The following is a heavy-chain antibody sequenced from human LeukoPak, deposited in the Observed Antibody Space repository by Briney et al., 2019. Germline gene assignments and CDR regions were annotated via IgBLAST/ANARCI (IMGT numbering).Heavy chain of an antibody. V-gene: IGHV1-18*01. CDR1: GYTFTSYG. J-gene: IGHJ4*02. D-gene: IGHD3-10*01. CDR2: ISAYNGNT. CDR3: ARVNTMVRGVTVRYYFDY. Sequence: ASVKVSCKASGYTFTSYGISWVRQAPGQGLEWMGWISAYNGNTNYTQKLQGRVTMTTDTSTSTAYMELRSLRSGDTAVYYCARVNTMVRGVTVRYYFDYWGQGTLVTVSS.